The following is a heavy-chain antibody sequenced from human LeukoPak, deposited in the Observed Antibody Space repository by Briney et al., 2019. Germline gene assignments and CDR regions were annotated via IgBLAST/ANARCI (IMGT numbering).Heavy chain of an antibody. CDR2: ISYDGSNK. V-gene: IGHV3-30-3*01. CDR3: AKDLRGQGAIQGSFDY. J-gene: IGHJ4*02. Sequence: GGSLRLSCAASGFTFSGSAMHWVRQAPGKGLEWVAVISYDGSNKYYADSVKGRFTISRDNSKNTLYLQMNSLRAEDTAMYYCAKDLRGQGAIQGSFDYWGQGTLVTVSS. D-gene: IGHD2-2*02. CDR1: GFTFSGSA.